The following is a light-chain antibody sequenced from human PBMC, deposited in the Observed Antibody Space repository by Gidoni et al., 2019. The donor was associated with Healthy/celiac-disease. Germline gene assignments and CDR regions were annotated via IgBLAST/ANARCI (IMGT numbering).Light chain of an antibody. CDR1: QSVSSY. J-gene: IGKJ4*01. CDR2: DAS. V-gene: IGKV3-11*01. Sequence: EIVLTQSPATLSLSPGERATLSCRASQSVSSYLAWYQQQPGQAPRLLIYDASNRATAIPARFSGSGSGTDFTLTISSLEHEDCAVYYCQQRSNWPLTFGGGTKVEIK. CDR3: QQRSNWPLT.